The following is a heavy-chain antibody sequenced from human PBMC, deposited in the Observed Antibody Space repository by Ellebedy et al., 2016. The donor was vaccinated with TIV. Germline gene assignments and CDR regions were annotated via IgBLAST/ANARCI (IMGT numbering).Heavy chain of an antibody. V-gene: IGHV3-30*03. D-gene: IGHD6-19*01. Sequence: GESLKISCAASGFTFSSYGIHWVRQAPGKGLEWVAFISYDGNNKESAVSVKGRFTISRDNSQNMLFLQMNSLRVEDTAVYYCATKLTSSGWSLDYWGQGTLVTVSS. J-gene: IGHJ4*02. CDR1: GFTFSSYG. CDR2: ISYDGNNK. CDR3: ATKLTSSGWSLDY.